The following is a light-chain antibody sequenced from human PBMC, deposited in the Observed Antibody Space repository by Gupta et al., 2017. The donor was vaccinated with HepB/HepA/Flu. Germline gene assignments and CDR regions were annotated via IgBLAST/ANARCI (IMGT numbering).Light chain of an antibody. CDR3: AAWDDSLNGHYV. Sequence: QSVLTPPPSASGTPGQRVTLSCSGSSSNIGSNTVNWYQQLPGTAPKLLIYSNNQRPSGVPERFSGSKSGTSASMAISGLQSEDEADYYCAAWDDSLNGHYVFGTGTKVTVL. CDR1: SSNIGSNT. CDR2: SNN. J-gene: IGLJ1*01. V-gene: IGLV1-44*01.